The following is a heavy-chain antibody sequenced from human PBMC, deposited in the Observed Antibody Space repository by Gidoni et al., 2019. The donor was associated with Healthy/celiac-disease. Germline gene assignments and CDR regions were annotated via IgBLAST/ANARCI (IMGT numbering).Heavy chain of an antibody. V-gene: IGHV4-4*02. CDR2: IYHSWGT. Sequence: QVQLQESGPGLVKPSGTLSLTCAVAGGSISSSNWWSWVRQPPGKGLEWIGEIYHSWGTNYNPSLKSRVTISVDKSKNQFSLKLSSVTAADTAVYYCARDGYCSSTSCDRAFDIWGQGTMVTVSS. J-gene: IGHJ3*02. CDR3: ARDGYCSSTSCDRAFDI. D-gene: IGHD2-2*01. CDR1: GGSISSSNW.